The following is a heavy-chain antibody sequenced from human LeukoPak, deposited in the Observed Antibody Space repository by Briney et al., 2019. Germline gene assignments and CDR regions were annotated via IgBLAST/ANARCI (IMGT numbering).Heavy chain of an antibody. D-gene: IGHD4-17*01. CDR3: ARDPNGDYIGTFAM. J-gene: IGHJ3*02. CDR1: GFTVSDYA. CDR2: ISGSGSST. V-gene: IGHV3-23*01. Sequence: GGSLRLSCAASGFTVSDYAMSWVRQAPGKGLEWVSAISGSGSSTYYADSVKGRYTLSRDNSKNTLYLQMNSLRVDATAMYFCARDPNGDYIGTFAMRGRGTMVSVSS.